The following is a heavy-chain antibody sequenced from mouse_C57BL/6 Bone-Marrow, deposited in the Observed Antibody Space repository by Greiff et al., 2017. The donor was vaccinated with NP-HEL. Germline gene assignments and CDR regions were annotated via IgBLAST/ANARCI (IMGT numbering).Heavy chain of an antibody. CDR2: ISSGSSTI. Sequence: EVNVVESGGGLVKPGGSLKLSCAASGFTFSDYGMHWVRQAPEKGLEWVAYISSGSSTIYYADTVKGRFTISRDNAKNTLFLQMTSLRSEDTAMYYCARPFYYYGSSPYFDYWGQGTTLTVSS. J-gene: IGHJ2*01. CDR1: GFTFSDYG. V-gene: IGHV5-17*01. D-gene: IGHD1-1*01. CDR3: ARPFYYYGSSPYFDY.